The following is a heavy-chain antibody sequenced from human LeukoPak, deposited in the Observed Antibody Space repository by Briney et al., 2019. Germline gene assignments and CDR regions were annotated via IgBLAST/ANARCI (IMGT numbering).Heavy chain of an antibody. CDR1: GFRFSSYE. Sequence: GGSLRLSRAASGFRFSSYEMNWVRQAPGKGLEWVSYISSSGSSIYYADSVKGRFTISRDNAENSLYLQMNSLRAEDTAVYYCARDRGMDVWGQGTTVTVSS. CDR2: ISSSGSSI. CDR3: ARDRGMDV. J-gene: IGHJ6*02. V-gene: IGHV3-48*03.